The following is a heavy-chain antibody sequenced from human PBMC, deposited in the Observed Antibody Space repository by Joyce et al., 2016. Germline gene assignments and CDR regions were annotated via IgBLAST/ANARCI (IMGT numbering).Heavy chain of an antibody. Sequence: EVQLLESGGGLVQPGGSLRLSCAASGFTFSSYAMSWVRQAPGKGLEWVSAISGSGGSTYYADSVKGRFTISRDNSKNTLYLQMNSLRAEDTAVYYCAKDTYPFEYNNSADDYWGQGTLVTVSS. J-gene: IGHJ4*02. CDR1: GFTFSSYA. D-gene: IGHD1-1*01. V-gene: IGHV3-23*01. CDR2: ISGSGGST. CDR3: AKDTYPFEYNNSADDY.